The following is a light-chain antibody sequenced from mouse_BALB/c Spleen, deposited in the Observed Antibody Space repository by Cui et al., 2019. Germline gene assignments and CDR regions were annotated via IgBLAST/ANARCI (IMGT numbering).Light chain of an antibody. CDR3: QHFWGTPFT. CDR1: ENIYSN. J-gene: IGKJ4*01. Sequence: DIQMTQSPASLSVCVGETVTITCRASENIYSNLAWYQQKQGKSPQLLVYAATNLADGVPSRFSGSGSGTQYSLKINSLQSEDFGSYYCQHFWGTPFTFGSGTKLEIK. CDR2: AAT. V-gene: IGKV12-46*01.